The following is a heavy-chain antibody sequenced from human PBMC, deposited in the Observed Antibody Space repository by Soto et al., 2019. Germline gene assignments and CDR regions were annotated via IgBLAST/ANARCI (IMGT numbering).Heavy chain of an antibody. Sequence: PGGSLRLCCLGSGFHFSDSFMAWVRHAPGKGLEWLSVMSGDGRTRYALSVTGRFTISRDNSKNTLYLQMRSLRAEDAAAYYCVKWHTSNFDSLPFTGFDFWGQGNQVTVSS. CDR1: GFHFSDSF. CDR3: VKWHTSNFDSLPFTGFDF. V-gene: IGHV3-23*01. CDR2: MSGDGRT. J-gene: IGHJ4*02. D-gene: IGHD3-22*01.